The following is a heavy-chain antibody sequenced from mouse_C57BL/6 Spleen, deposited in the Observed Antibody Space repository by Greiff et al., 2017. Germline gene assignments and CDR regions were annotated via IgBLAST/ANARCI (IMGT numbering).Heavy chain of an antibody. D-gene: IGHD2-4*01. J-gene: IGHJ3*01. CDR2: IDPEDGET. Sequence: VQLKESGAELVKPGASVKLSCTASGFNIKDYYMHWVKQRTEQGLEWIGRIDPEDGETKYAPKFQGKATLTADTSSNTAYLQLSSLTSEDTAVYYCARDDYAGFAYWGQGTLVTVSA. CDR1: GFNIKDYY. V-gene: IGHV14-2*01. CDR3: ARDDYAGFAY.